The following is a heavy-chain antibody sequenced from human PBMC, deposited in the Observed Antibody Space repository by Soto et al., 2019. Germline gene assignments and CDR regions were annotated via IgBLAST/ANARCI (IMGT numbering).Heavy chain of an antibody. Sequence: QVQLVQSGPEMMQPGASVKVSCKASGYASLSYAMHWVRQVHGQVYEWLGWINAGVDGTMYSERFQGRVRITRDTSANTVYMELNALTSEDTAVYYCAREVPGVTSFDYSGQGTLVIVSS. CDR3: AREVPGVTSFDY. J-gene: IGHJ4*02. CDR1: GYASLSYA. V-gene: IGHV1-3*01. CDR2: INAGVDGT. D-gene: IGHD3-10*01.